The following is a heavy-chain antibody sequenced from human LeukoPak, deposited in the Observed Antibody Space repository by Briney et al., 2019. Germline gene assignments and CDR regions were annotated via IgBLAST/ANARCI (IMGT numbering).Heavy chain of an antibody. CDR1: GFTFNNYA. D-gene: IGHD1-7*01. Sequence: GGSLRLSCVASGFTFNNYAMRWVRQAPGKGLEWVSGIGGSGDTTFYVGSVKGRFVISRDNSKNTLYLQMNSLRAEDTAVYFCAKGLPRNYYAFDYWGQGILVTVSS. V-gene: IGHV3-23*01. CDR3: AKGLPRNYYAFDY. J-gene: IGHJ4*02. CDR2: IGGSGDTT.